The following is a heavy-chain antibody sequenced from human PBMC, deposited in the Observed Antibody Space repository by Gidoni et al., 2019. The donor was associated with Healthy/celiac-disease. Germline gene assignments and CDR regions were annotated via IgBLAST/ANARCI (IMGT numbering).Heavy chain of an antibody. J-gene: IGHJ4*02. CDR1: GYSFTSYW. V-gene: IGHV5-10-1*01. CDR2: IDPSDSYT. CDR3: ERHLKEWLVE. Sequence: DVQLVQSGAEVKKPGESLRISCKGSGYSFTSYWISWVRQMPGKGLEWMGRIDPSDSYTNYSPSFQGHVTISADKAISTAYRQWSSLKASDTAMYYCERHLKEWLVEWGQGTLVTVSS. D-gene: IGHD6-19*01.